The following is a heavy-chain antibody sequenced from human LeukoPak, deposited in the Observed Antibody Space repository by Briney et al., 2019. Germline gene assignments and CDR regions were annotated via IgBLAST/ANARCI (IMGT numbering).Heavy chain of an antibody. J-gene: IGHJ4*02. Sequence: SVKVSCKASGGSFSSFAISWVRQAPGQGLEWMGGIIPMFGTINYAQKFQGRVTITTDESTSTAYMELSGLRSEDTAVYYCARAEAPTYYYDSSGYQGLDYWGQGTLVTVSS. D-gene: IGHD3-22*01. CDR1: GGSFSSFA. CDR2: IIPMFGTI. V-gene: IGHV1-69*05. CDR3: ARAEAPTYYYDSSGYQGLDY.